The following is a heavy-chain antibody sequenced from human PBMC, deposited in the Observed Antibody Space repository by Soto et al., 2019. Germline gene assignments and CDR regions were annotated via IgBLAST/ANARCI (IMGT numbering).Heavy chain of an antibody. CDR1: GGTFSRYA. CDR3: ARIAVAGPDYYYYGMDV. J-gene: IGHJ6*02. Sequence: QVQLVQSGAEVKKPGSSVKVSCKASGGTFSRYAISWVRQAPGQGLEWMGGIIPIFGTTNYAQKFQVRVTITADESTSTVYMELSSLKSEDTAVYYCARIAVAGPDYYYYGMDVWGQGTTVTVSS. CDR2: IIPIFGTT. D-gene: IGHD6-19*01. V-gene: IGHV1-69*01.